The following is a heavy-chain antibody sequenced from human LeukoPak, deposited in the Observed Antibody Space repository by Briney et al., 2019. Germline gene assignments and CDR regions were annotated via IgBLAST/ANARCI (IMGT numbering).Heavy chain of an antibody. J-gene: IGHJ4*02. CDR2: VDYTGST. CDR1: GGSVCNYY. D-gene: IGHD6-6*01. V-gene: IGHV4-59*08. Sequence: SQTLSLTCSVSGGSVCNYYWTWIWQPPCKGRGWIWYVDYTGSTNYSPLLKGRVTMFEDKSKNQFSLRLYSVTVADTAVYYCARHFAYSSSSYFDYWGQGSLVTVSS. CDR3: ARHFAYSSSSYFDY.